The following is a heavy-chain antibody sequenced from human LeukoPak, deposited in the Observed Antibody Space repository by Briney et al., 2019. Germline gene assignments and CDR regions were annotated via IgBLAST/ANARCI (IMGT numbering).Heavy chain of an antibody. CDR2: IYSSGST. CDR3: ARLTPDLYYGSGSYYLDY. D-gene: IGHD3-10*01. V-gene: IGHV4-4*07. J-gene: IGHJ4*02. CDR1: GGSINSFY. Sequence: SETLSLTCTVSGGSINSFYWTWIRQPAGKGLEWIGRIYSSGSTNYNPSLKSRVTISVDTSKNQFSLKLSSVTAADTAVYYCARLTPDLYYGSGSYYLDYWGQGTLVTVSS.